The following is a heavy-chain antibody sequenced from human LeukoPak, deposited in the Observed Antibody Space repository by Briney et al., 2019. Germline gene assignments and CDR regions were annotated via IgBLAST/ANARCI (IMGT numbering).Heavy chain of an antibody. CDR1: GGSISSGGYS. CDR2: IYHSGST. D-gene: IGHD6-13*01. V-gene: IGHV4-30-2*01. Sequence: SETLSLTCAVSGGSISSGGYSWSWIRQPPGKGLEWIGYIYHSGSTYYNPSLKSRVTISVDRSKNQFSLKLSSVTAADTAVYYCARAAQYSSSWYSFDYWGQGTLVTVSS. CDR3: ARAAQYSSSWYSFDY. J-gene: IGHJ4*02.